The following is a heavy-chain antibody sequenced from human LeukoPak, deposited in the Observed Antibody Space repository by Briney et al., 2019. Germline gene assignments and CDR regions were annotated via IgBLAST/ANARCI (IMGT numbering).Heavy chain of an antibody. CDR3: ARAGPYCTNGVCYVPNIDY. CDR2: ISYSGTT. CDR1: GGSISSRPYY. D-gene: IGHD2-8*01. Sequence: SETLSLTCTVSGGSISSRPYYWGWVRQPPGKGLEWIGTISYSGTTYYSPSLKSRVTISLDTSKNQFSLKLSSVTAADTAIYYCARAGPYCTNGVCYVPNIDYWGQGTLVTISS. J-gene: IGHJ4*02. V-gene: IGHV4-39*07.